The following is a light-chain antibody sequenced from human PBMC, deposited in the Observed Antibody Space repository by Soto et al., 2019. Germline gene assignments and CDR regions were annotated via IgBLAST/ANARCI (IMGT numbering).Light chain of an antibody. CDR3: QQRSNWPQFT. Sequence: DIQMTQSPSTLSGSVGDRVTITCRASQTISSWLAWYQQKPGKAPKLLIYDASNRATGIPARFSGSGSGTDFTLTISSLEPEDFAVYYCQQRSNWPQFTFGPGTKVDIK. CDR2: DAS. CDR1: QTISSW. V-gene: IGKV1-5*01. J-gene: IGKJ3*01.